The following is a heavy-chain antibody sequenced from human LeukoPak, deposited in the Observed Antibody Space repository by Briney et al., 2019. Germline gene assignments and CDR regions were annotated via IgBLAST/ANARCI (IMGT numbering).Heavy chain of an antibody. CDR1: GFTFSSYA. CDR2: ISGSGGST. D-gene: IGHD3-3*01. Sequence: GGSLRLSCAASGFTFSSYAMSWVRQAPGKGLEWVSAISGSGGSTYYADSVKGRFTISRDNSKNTLYLQMNSLRAEDPAVYYCAKDPNYDFWSGYADYWGQGTLVTVSS. V-gene: IGHV3-23*01. J-gene: IGHJ4*02. CDR3: AKDPNYDFWSGYADY.